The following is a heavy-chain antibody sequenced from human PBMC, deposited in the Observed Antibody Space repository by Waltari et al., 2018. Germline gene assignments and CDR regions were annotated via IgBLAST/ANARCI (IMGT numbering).Heavy chain of an antibody. D-gene: IGHD6-13*01. Sequence: QVQLQQWGAGLLKPSETLSLTCAVYGGSFSGYYWSWIRQPPGKGLEWIGEIKHSGRTTYDPSLKSRVTIAVDTSKNQFSLKLSSGTAADTAVYYCARRPSPTYSSSWYNWFDPWGQGTLVTVSS. V-gene: IGHV4-34*01. CDR3: ARRPSPTYSSSWYNWFDP. J-gene: IGHJ5*02. CDR2: IKHSGRT. CDR1: GGSFSGYY.